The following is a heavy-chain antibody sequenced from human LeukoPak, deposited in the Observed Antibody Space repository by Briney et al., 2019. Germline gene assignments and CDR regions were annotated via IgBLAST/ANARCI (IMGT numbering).Heavy chain of an antibody. J-gene: IGHJ6*03. Sequence: ASVKVSCKASRYTFTSYYMHWVRQAPGQGLEWMGIFSPSGGSTSYAQKFQGRVTMTRDMSTSTVYMELSSLRSEDTAVYYCAKDASSSWEPYYYMDVWGKGITVTVSS. CDR3: AKDASSSWEPYYYMDV. CDR2: FSPSGGST. CDR1: RYTFTSYY. D-gene: IGHD6-13*01. V-gene: IGHV1-46*01.